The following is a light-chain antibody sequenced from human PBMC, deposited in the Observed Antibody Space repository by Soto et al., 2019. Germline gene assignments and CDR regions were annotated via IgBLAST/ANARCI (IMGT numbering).Light chain of an antibody. Sequence: IVITQSPDSLAVSLGERATLSCRASQSVSSNLAWYQQKVGQAPRLLMYGASVRATGVPTRFSGSGSGTVFTLTISSLQSEDFAVYFCQQYNNWPPQFTFGGGTKVDIK. CDR1: QSVSSN. V-gene: IGKV3-15*01. CDR3: QQYNNWPPQFT. CDR2: GAS. J-gene: IGKJ4*01.